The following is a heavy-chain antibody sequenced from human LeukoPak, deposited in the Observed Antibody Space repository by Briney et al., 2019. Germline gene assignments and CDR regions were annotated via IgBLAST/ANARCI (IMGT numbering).Heavy chain of an antibody. V-gene: IGHV3-23*01. CDR3: AKGAVAAAATPWFDR. CDR2: ISGSGGSS. CDR1: GFTLKTYA. J-gene: IGHJ5*02. Sequence: GGSPRLSCTASGFTLKTYAMTWVRQAPGKGVEWVSTISGSGGSSYYADWVKGGFTISRDNSKNTLYLQMHSLRAEDTAVYYCAKGAVAAAATPWFDRWGQGALVTVSS. D-gene: IGHD2-15*01.